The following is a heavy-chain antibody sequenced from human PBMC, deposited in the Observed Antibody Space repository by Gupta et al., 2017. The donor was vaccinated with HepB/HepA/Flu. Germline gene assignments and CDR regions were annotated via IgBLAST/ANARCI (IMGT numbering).Heavy chain of an antibody. CDR2: ISYDGSNK. D-gene: IGHD7-27*01. CDR3: AKDGPQANGGSYSYCDY. CDR1: GFTFNSYG. J-gene: IGHJ4*02. Sequence: QVQLVESGGGVVQPGRSLRLSCAASGFTFNSYGMHWVRQAPGKGLEWVAVISYDGSNKDYADSGKGRFTISRDNSKNTLDLQMNSLRGEETAVYYCAKDGPQANGGSYSYCDYWGQGTLVTVSS. V-gene: IGHV3-30*18.